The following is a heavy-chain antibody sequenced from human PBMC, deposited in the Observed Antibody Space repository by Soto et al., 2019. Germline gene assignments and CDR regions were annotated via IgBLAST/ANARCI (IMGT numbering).Heavy chain of an antibody. CDR1: GFTFSRYA. CDR3: AIDALYYDVLPGPNS. Sequence: VGSLRLSCAAPGFTFSRYAMTCVRQAPGKGLEWVSSISGSGGSTYYTNSVKGRFTITRDNSKNMMYLQMNSLRAEDAAIYYCAIDALYYDVLPGPNSCGRGNLVTGSA. J-gene: IGHJ4*02. CDR2: ISGSGGST. D-gene: IGHD3-9*01. V-gene: IGHV3-23*01.